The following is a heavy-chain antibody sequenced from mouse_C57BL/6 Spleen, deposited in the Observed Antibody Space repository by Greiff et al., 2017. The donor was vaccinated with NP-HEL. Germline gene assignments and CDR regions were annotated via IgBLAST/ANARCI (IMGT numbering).Heavy chain of an antibody. CDR3: GRNFDY. CDR1: GYTFTSYW. J-gene: IGHJ2*01. CDR2: IDPSDSYT. V-gene: IGHV1-69*01. Sequence: QVQLQQPGAELVMPGASVKLSCKASGYTFTSYWMHWVKQRPGQGLEWIGEIDPSDSYTNYNQKFKGKATLTVDKSSSTAYMQLSSLTSEDSAVYYCGRNFDYWGQGTTLTVSS.